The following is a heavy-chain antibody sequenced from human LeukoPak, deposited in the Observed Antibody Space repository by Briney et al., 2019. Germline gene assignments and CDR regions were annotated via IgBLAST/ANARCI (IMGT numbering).Heavy chain of an antibody. J-gene: IGHJ4*02. CDR1: GYTFTGYY. CDR3: ARERHVTYGDYYFDY. V-gene: IGHV1-2*02. D-gene: IGHD4-17*01. CDR2: INPNSGGT. Sequence: GASVKVSCKASGYTFTGYYMHWVRQAPGQGLEWMGWINPNSGGTNYAQKFQGRVTMTRDTSISTAYMELSRLRSDDTAVYYCARERHVTYGDYYFDYWGQGTLVTVSS.